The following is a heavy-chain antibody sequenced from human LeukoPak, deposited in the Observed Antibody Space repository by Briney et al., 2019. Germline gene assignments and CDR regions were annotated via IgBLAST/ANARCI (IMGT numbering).Heavy chain of an antibody. D-gene: IGHD1-26*01. CDR2: IIPIFGTA. CDR3: ARGVVGATTGAYSFDY. CDR1: GGTFSSYA. Sequence: SVKVSCKASGGTFSSYAISWVRQAPGQGLEWMGGIIPIFGTANYAQKFQGRVTIIADEPTSTAYMELSSLRSEDTAVYYCARGVVGATTGAYSFDYWGRGTLVTVSS. V-gene: IGHV1-69*13. J-gene: IGHJ4*02.